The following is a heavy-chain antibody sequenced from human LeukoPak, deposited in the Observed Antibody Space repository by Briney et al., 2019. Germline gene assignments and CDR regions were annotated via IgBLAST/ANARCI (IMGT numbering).Heavy chain of an antibody. CDR2: IYSDAVM. D-gene: IGHD6-13*01. J-gene: IGHJ4*02. Sequence: GGSLRLSCAVSGIAVINNYMTWVRQAPGKGLEWVSVIYSDAVMSYADSVKDRFTISRDTSKNTVSLQMNSLRADDTAVYYCARAAAAGPFDYWGLGTRVTVSS. CDR3: ARAAAAGPFDY. V-gene: IGHV3-66*01. CDR1: GIAVINNY.